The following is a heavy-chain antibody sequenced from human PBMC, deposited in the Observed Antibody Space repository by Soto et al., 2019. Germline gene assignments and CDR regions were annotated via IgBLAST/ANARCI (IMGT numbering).Heavy chain of an antibody. J-gene: IGHJ4*02. CDR2: IIPIFGTA. V-gene: IGHV1-69*12. CDR1: GGTLSSYA. Sequence: QVQMVQSGAEVKKPGSSVKDSCKASGGTLSSYAISWVRQAPGQGLEWMGGIIPIFGTANYAQKFQGRVTITADESTSTAFMELNSLRSEDTAVYYCARTGSSSAVDYFDYWGQGTLVTVSS. D-gene: IGHD6-6*01. CDR3: ARTGSSSAVDYFDY.